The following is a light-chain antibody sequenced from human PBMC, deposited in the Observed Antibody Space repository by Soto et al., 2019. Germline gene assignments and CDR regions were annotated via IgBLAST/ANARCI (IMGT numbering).Light chain of an antibody. CDR1: QSGSSY. J-gene: IGKJ1*01. Sequence: EIVLTQSPGTLSLSAGETAALSCRTSQSGSSYLAWYQQKPGQAPRLLIYDASNRATGIPARFSGSGSGTDFTLTISRLEPEDFAMYYCLQYGGSPPTFGQGTKLEIK. CDR3: LQYGGSPPT. V-gene: IGKV3-20*01. CDR2: DAS.